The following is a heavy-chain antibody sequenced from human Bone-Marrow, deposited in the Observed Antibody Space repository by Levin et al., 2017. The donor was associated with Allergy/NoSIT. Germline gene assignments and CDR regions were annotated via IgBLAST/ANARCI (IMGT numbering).Heavy chain of an antibody. CDR3: ARDRTFGILRNYGLGV. CDR2: ISSGGNDI. D-gene: IGHD3-16*01. Sequence: GESLKISCAASGFTFSTSGVNWVRQIPGKGLEWVASISSGGNDIYYADSVKGRFTISRDNVKHSLYLQMNSLRAEDTAVYYCARDRTFGILRNYGLGVWGQGTTVTVSS. J-gene: IGHJ6*02. CDR1: GFTFSTSG. V-gene: IGHV3-21*01.